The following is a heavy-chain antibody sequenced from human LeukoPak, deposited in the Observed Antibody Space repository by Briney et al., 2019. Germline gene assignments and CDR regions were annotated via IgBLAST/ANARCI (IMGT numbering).Heavy chain of an antibody. CDR3: ARSPSRQYYDFWSGYYGWFDP. CDR2: ISAYNGNT. J-gene: IGHJ5*02. V-gene: IGHV1-18*01. CDR1: GYTFTSYG. D-gene: IGHD3-3*01. Sequence: ASVKVSCKASGYTFTSYGISWVRQAPGQGLEWMGWISAYNGNTNYAQKLQGRVTMTTDTSTSTVYMELRSLRSDDTAVYYCARSPSRQYYDFWSGYYGWFDPWGQGTLVTVSS.